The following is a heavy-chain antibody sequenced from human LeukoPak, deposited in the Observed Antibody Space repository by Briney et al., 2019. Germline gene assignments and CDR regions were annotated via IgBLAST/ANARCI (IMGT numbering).Heavy chain of an antibody. J-gene: IGHJ4*02. V-gene: IGHV4-38-2*01. CDR1: GYSISSGYY. D-gene: IGHD1-26*01. CDR3: ARRRVGFTVDY. Sequence: SETMSLTXAVSGYSISSGYYWDWIRQPPGKGLERIGSIYHSGSTYYNPSLKSRVNISVDTSKNQFSLKMSSVTAADTAVYYCARRRVGFTVDYWSQGTLVTVSS. CDR2: IYHSGST.